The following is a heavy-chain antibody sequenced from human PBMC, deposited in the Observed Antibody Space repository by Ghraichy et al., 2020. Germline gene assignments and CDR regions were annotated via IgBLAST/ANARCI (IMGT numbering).Heavy chain of an antibody. J-gene: IGHJ4*02. V-gene: IGHV4-31*03. CDR3: ARRRDGYNYFDS. Sequence: SETLSLTCTVSGGSISSGGYYWSWIRQHPGKGLEWIGYIYYSGSAYYNPSLKSRVTISVDTSKYQFSLKLSSVTAADTAVYYCARRRDGYNYFDSWGQGTLVTVSS. CDR2: IYYSGSA. D-gene: IGHD5-24*01. CDR1: GGSISSGGYY.